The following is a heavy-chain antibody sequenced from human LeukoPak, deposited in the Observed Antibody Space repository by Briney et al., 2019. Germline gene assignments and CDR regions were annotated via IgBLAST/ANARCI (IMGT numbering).Heavy chain of an antibody. CDR1: GYILTAYY. Sequence: GASVKVSCKASGYILTAYYMHWVRQAPGQGLEWMGWINPNSGGTNYAQKFQGRVTMTRDTSISTAYMELSRLRSDDTAVYYCARDILKVGSTWGPPHYWGQGTLVTVSS. D-gene: IGHD6-13*01. CDR2: INPNSGGT. J-gene: IGHJ4*02. V-gene: IGHV1-2*02. CDR3: ARDILKVGSTWGPPHY.